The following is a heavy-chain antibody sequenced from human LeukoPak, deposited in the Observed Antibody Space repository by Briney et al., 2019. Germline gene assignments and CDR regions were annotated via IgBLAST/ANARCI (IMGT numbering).Heavy chain of an antibody. CDR3: ARDGGYYYDSSGYYPLGFDY. CDR2: ISSSSSYI. Sequence: GGSLRLSCAASGFTFSSYSMNWVRQAPGKGLEWVSSISSSSSYIYYADSVKGRFTISRDNAKNSLYLQMNSLRAEDTAVYYCARDGGYYYDSSGYYPLGFDYRGQGTLVTVSS. D-gene: IGHD3-22*01. V-gene: IGHV3-21*01. CDR1: GFTFSSYS. J-gene: IGHJ4*02.